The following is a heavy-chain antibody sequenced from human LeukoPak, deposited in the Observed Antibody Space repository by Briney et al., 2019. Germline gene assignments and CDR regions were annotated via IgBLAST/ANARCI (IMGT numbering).Heavy chain of an antibody. CDR3: VKARGYSYGTFDY. D-gene: IGHD5-18*01. CDR2: ISSNGGST. Sequence: GGSLRLSCSASGFTFSSYAMHWVRQAPGKGLEYVSAISSNGGSTYYADSVKGRFTISRDNSKNTLYLQMSSLRAEDTAVYYCVKARGYSYGTFDYWGQGPLVTVSS. CDR1: GFTFSSYA. V-gene: IGHV3-64D*06. J-gene: IGHJ4*02.